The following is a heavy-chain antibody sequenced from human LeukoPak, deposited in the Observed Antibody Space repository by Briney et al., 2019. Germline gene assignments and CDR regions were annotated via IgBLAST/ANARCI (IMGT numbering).Heavy chain of an antibody. CDR1: GGSFSGYY. Sequence: SETLSLTCAVYGGSFSGYYWSWIRQPPGKGLEWIGEINHSGSTNYNPSLKSRVTISLDTSKNQFSLKLISVTAADTAVYYCARGFGAAAAAGDYWGQGTLVTVSS. V-gene: IGHV4-34*01. J-gene: IGHJ4*02. CDR3: ARGFGAAAAAGDY. CDR2: INHSGST. D-gene: IGHD6-13*01.